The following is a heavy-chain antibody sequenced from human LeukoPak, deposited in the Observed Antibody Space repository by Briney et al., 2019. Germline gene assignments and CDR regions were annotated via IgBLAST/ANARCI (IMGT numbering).Heavy chain of an antibody. CDR3: ARDSSGYQ. V-gene: IGHV3-7*01. Sequence: RTGGSLRLSCAASGFTFSTYWMSWVRQAPGKGLEWVANIKEDGSEKYYGDSVKGRFTISGDNAKNSLYLEMNSLRVEDTAVYYCARDSSGYQWGQGTLVTVSS. D-gene: IGHD3-22*01. CDR2: IKEDGSEK. J-gene: IGHJ4*02. CDR1: GFTFSTYW.